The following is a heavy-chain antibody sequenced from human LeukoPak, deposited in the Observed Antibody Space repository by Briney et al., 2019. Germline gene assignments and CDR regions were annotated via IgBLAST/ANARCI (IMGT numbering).Heavy chain of an antibody. Sequence: PSETLSLTCTVSRGSISSYYWSWIRQPPGKGLEWIGYIYYSGSTNYNPSLKSRVTISVDTSKNQFSLKLSSVTAADTAVYYCARVGTIFSYMDVWGKGTTVTISS. V-gene: IGHV4-59*01. CDR1: RGSISSYY. J-gene: IGHJ6*03. CDR3: ARVGTIFSYMDV. D-gene: IGHD3-9*01. CDR2: IYYSGST.